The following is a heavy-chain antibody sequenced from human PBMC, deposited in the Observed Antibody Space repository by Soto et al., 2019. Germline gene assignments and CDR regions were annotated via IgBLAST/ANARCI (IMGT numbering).Heavy chain of an antibody. CDR3: ARGRSSWTDY. CDR1: GYSISSGYY. D-gene: IGHD6-13*01. Sequence: AVSGYSISSGYYWGWIRQPPGKGLEWIGSIYHSGSTYYNPSLKSRVTISVDTSKNQFSLKLSSVTAADTAVYYCARGRSSWTDYWGQGTLVTVSS. J-gene: IGHJ4*02. V-gene: IGHV4-38-2*01. CDR2: IYHSGST.